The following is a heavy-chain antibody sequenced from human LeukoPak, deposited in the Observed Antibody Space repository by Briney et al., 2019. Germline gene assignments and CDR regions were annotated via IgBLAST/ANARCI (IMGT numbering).Heavy chain of an antibody. Sequence: NPSETLSLTCIVSGGSISNYRWSWIRQPPGKGLEWIEYVSYTGSTNCNPSLKSRVTMSVDTSKNQFSLNLSSVTAADTAMYYCARASTVTTWSLGYWGQGILVTVSS. J-gene: IGHJ4*02. D-gene: IGHD4-17*01. CDR1: GGSISNYR. CDR3: ARASTVTTWSLGY. V-gene: IGHV4-59*01. CDR2: VSYTGST.